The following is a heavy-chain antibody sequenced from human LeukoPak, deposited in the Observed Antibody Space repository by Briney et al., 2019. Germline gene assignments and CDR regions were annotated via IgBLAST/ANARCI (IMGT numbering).Heavy chain of an antibody. CDR2: IIPILGIA. Sequence: ASVKVSCKASGYMFSSYGITWVRQAPGQGLEWMGRIIPILGIANYAQKFQGRVTITADKSTSTAYMELSSLRSEDTAVYYCAREVYSSGSGFDPWGQGTLVAVSS. V-gene: IGHV1-69*04. D-gene: IGHD6-19*01. CDR3: AREVYSSGSGFDP. CDR1: GYMFSSYG. J-gene: IGHJ5*02.